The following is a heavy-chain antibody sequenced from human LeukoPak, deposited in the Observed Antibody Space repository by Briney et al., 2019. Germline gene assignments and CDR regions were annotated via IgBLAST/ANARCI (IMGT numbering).Heavy chain of an antibody. CDR2: IRYDGSNK. V-gene: IGHV3-30*02. D-gene: IGHD3-22*01. Sequence: GGSLRLSCAASGFTFSSYGMHWVRQAPGKGLEWVALIRYDGSNKYYADSVKGRFTISRDNSKNTLYLQMNSLRAEDTAVYYCAKPNYYDRLVDYWGQGTLVTVSS. J-gene: IGHJ4*02. CDR1: GFTFSSYG. CDR3: AKPNYYDRLVDY.